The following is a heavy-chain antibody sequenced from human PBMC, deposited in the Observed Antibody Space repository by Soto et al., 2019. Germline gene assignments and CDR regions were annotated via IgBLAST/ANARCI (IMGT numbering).Heavy chain of an antibody. D-gene: IGHD1-26*01. CDR1: GASIISYS. CDR3: AIDRVVGPTYIIDF. Sequence: QVQLQESGPGLVKPSETLSLTCTVSGASIISYSWSLIRQPPGKGLEWIGYVFYSGGTNYNPSLKIRVSILRDPAKYQLSLRLSSLTAADTAVYYCAIDRVVGPTYIIDFWGHGTLVTVSS. J-gene: IGHJ5*01. CDR2: VFYSGGT. V-gene: IGHV4-59*01.